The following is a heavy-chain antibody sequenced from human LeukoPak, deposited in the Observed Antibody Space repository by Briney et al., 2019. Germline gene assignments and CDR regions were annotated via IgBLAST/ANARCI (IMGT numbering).Heavy chain of an antibody. Sequence: PSETLSLTCTVSGGSISSSSDYWGWIRQPPGKGLEWIGEIHPSGSTNYNPSLKSRVTISVDTSKNQFSLKLSSVTAADTAVYYCARGSIVVVVAATRYYYYYYMDVWGKGTTVTVSS. V-gene: IGHV4-39*07. CDR1: GGSISSSSDY. J-gene: IGHJ6*03. CDR3: ARGSIVVVVAATRYYYYYYMDV. CDR2: IHPSGST. D-gene: IGHD2-15*01.